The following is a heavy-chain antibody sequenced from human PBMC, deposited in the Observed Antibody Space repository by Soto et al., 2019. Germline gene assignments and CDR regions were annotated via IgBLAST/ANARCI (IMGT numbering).Heavy chain of an antibody. D-gene: IGHD3-3*01. J-gene: IGHJ3*02. CDR1: GFTFSSYA. CDR3: AKRTIFGVVRSYAFDI. V-gene: IGHV3-23*01. CDR2: ISGSGGST. Sequence: GGSLRLSCAASGFTFSSYAMSWVRQAPGKGLEWVSAISGSGGSTYYADSVKGRFTISRDNSKNTLYLQMNSLRAEDTAVYYCAKRTIFGVVRSYAFDIWGQGTMVTVSS.